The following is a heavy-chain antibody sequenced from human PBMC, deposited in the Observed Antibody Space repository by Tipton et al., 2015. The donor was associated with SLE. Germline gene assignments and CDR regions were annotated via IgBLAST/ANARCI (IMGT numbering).Heavy chain of an antibody. Sequence: SLRLSCAASGFTFSSYDMHWVRQAPGKGLEWVAVIWYDGSNKYYADSVKGRFTISRDNSKNTLYLQMNSLRAEDTAVYYCAKEGVVVAGRYYFDYRGQGTLVTVSS. CDR3: AKEGVVVAGRYYFDY. V-gene: IGHV3-33*06. J-gene: IGHJ4*02. CDR2: IWYDGSNK. D-gene: IGHD2-15*01. CDR1: GFTFSSYD.